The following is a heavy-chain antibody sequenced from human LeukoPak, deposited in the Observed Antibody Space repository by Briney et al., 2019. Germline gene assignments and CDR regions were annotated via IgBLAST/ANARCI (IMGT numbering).Heavy chain of an antibody. CDR1: GGSISIYY. CDR3: ARFSSIAAAFDY. V-gene: IGHV4-4*07. D-gene: IGHD6-13*01. J-gene: IGHJ4*02. Sequence: KASETLSLTCTVSGGSISIYYWSWIRKPAGKGLEWIGRIYTSGSTNYNPSLKSRVTMSVGTSKNQFSLKLSSVTAADTAVYYCARFSSIAAAFDYWGQGTLVTVSS. CDR2: IYTSGST.